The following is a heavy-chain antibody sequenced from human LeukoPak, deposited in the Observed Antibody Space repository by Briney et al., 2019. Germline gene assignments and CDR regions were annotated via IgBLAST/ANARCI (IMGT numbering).Heavy chain of an antibody. CDR2: IYYSGST. CDR3: AIHPWQLLFDY. V-gene: IGHV4-59*08. D-gene: IGHD2-15*01. CDR1: GGSISSYY. J-gene: IGHJ4*02. Sequence: SETRSLTCTVSGGSISSYYWSWIRQPPGKGLEGIGNIYYSGSTNYNAYLKSRVTISVDTSKNQFSLKLSSVTAADTAVYYCAIHPWQLLFDYWGQGTLVTVSS.